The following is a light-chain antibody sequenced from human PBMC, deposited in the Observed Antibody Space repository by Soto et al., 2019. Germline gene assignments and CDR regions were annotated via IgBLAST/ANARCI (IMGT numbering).Light chain of an antibody. J-gene: IGKJ1*01. CDR3: QQYNNYPRT. Sequence: DIQMTQFPSTLSASVGDRVTITCRASQSVDTWLAWYQQKPGKAPSLLIYRASSLESGVPSRFSGGGSGTEFTLTIRSLQPDDFATYYCQQYNNYPRTFGQGTKVEVK. V-gene: IGKV1-5*03. CDR2: RAS. CDR1: QSVDTW.